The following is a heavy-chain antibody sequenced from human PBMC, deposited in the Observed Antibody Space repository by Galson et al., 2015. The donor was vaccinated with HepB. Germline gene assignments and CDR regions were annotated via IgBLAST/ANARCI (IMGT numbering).Heavy chain of an antibody. Sequence: TLSLTCAVYGGSFSGYYWSWIRQPPGKGLEWIGEINHSGSTNYNPSLKSRVTISVDTSKNQFSLKLSSVTAADTAVYYCARGLGYWGQGTLVTVSS. CDR3: ARGLGY. V-gene: IGHV4-34*01. CDR1: GGSFSGYY. D-gene: IGHD7-27*01. CDR2: INHSGST. J-gene: IGHJ4*02.